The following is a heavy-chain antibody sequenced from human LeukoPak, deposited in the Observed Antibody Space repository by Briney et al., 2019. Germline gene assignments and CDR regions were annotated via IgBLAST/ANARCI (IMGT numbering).Heavy chain of an antibody. J-gene: IGHJ4*02. D-gene: IGHD5-18*01. CDR3: ARGFGYSYGYDY. V-gene: IGHV3-21*01. CDR2: ISSSSSYI. CDR1: GFTFSSYS. Sequence: GGSLRLSCAASGFTFSSYSMNWVRQAPGKGLEWVSSISSSSSYIYYADSVKGRFTISRDNDKNSLYLQMNSLRAEDTAVYYCARGFGYSYGYDYWGQGTLVTVSS.